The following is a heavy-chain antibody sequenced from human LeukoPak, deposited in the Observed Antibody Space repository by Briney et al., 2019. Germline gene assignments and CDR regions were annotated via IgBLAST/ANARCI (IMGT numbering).Heavy chain of an antibody. D-gene: IGHD6-13*01. J-gene: IGHJ6*02. CDR1: GFTFSRYW. CDR2: IKQDGSEK. V-gene: IGHV3-7*01. CDR3: ARRSAGSPDGMDV. Sequence: HPGGSLRLSCAASGFTFSRYWMGWVRQAPGKGLEWVANIKQDGSEKFYVDSVKGRFTISRDNAKNSVNLQMNSLRGEDTAVYYCARRSAGSPDGMDVWGQGTTVTVSS.